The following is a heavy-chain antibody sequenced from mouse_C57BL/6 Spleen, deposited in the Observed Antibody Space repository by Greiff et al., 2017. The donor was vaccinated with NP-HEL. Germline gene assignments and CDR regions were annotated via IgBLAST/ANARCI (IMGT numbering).Heavy chain of an antibody. D-gene: IGHD1-1*01. Sequence: VQLQQSGAELARPGASVKMSCKASGYTFTSYTMHWVKQRPGQGLEWIGYINPSSGYTKYNQKFKDKATLTADKSSSTAYMQLSSLTSEDSAVYYCARSDYYGSSWWYFDVWGTGTTVTVSS. CDR2: INPSSGYT. CDR3: ARSDYYGSSWWYFDV. V-gene: IGHV1-4*01. CDR1: GYTFTSYT. J-gene: IGHJ1*03.